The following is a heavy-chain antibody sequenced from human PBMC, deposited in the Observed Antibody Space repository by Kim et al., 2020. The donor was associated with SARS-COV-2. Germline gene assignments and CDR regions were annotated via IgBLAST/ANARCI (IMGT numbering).Heavy chain of an antibody. V-gene: IGHV4-59*01. Sequence: SETLSLTCTVSGGSISSYYWSWIRQPPGKGLEWIGYVYYSGSTHYNPSLKSRVTISVDTSKNQFSLKLSSVTAADTAVYYCARASRRAYCSGGSCYYSG. CDR1: GGSISSYY. CDR3: ARASRRAYCSGGSCYYSG. D-gene: IGHD2-15*01. CDR2: VYYSGST. J-gene: IGHJ6*01.